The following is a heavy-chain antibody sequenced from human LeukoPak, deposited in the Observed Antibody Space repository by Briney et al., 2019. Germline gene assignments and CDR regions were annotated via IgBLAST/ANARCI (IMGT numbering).Heavy chain of an antibody. CDR3: AKHVYFDY. CDR2: ISYDGSNK. CDR1: EFTFSSYG. Sequence: GRSLRLSCAASEFTFSSYGMHWVRQAPGKGLEWVAVISYDGSNKYYADSVKGRFTISRDNSKNTLYLQMNSLRAEDTAVYYCAKHVYFDYWGQGTLVTVSS. J-gene: IGHJ4*02. V-gene: IGHV3-30*18.